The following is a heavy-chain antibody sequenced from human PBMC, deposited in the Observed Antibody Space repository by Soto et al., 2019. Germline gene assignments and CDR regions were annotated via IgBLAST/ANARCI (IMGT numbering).Heavy chain of an antibody. D-gene: IGHD3-3*01. CDR2: IKSKTDGGTT. J-gene: IGHJ4*02. Sequence: GGSLRLSCAASGFTFSNAWMSWVRQAPGKGLEWVGRIKSKTDGGTTDYAAPVKGRFTISRADSKNTLYLQMNSLKTEDTAVYYCTSRTPRATIFGVARPFDYWGQGTLVTVSS. CDR3: TSRTPRATIFGVARPFDY. V-gene: IGHV3-15*01. CDR1: GFTFSNAW.